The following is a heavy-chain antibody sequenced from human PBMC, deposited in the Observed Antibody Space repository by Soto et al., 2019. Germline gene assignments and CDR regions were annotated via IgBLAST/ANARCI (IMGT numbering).Heavy chain of an antibody. D-gene: IGHD3-16*01. CDR2: IIPLFGTT. J-gene: IGHJ4*02. Sequence: ASVKVSCKAFGGTFSSYAISWVRQAPGQGLEWMGGIIPLFGTTNYAPKFQGRVAITADERARTDYMDLSSLKSEDTAVYYCANNSRASYHFEYRGQGTRVSVAS. CDR1: GGTFSSYA. CDR3: ANNSRASYHFEY. V-gene: IGHV1-69*13.